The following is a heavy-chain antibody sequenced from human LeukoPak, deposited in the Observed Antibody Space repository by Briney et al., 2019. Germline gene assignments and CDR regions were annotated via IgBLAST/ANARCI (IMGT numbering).Heavy chain of an antibody. CDR3: AANLYYYDSSGYYFDY. J-gene: IGHJ4*02. D-gene: IGHD3-22*01. CDR1: GFTFTSSA. CDR2: IVVGSGNT. Sequence: SVKVSCKASGFTFTSSAMQWVRQARGQRLEWIGWIVVGSGNTNYAQKFQERVTITRDMSTSTAYMELSSLRSEDTAVYYCAANLYYYDSSGYYFDYWGQGTLVTVSS. V-gene: IGHV1-58*02.